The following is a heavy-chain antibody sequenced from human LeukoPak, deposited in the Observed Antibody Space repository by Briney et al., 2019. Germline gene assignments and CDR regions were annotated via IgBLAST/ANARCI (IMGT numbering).Heavy chain of an antibody. CDR2: IYPGDSDT. D-gene: IGHD6-19*01. CDR1: GSCFTSYW. Sequence: GASLKISXKGSGSCFTSYWIGWVRQMPGKGLEWRGIIYPGDSDTRYSPSFQGQVTISADKSISTAYLQWSSLKASDTAMYYCASAAGYSSGWYVYWGQGTLVTVSS. CDR3: ASAAGYSSGWYVY. J-gene: IGHJ4*02. V-gene: IGHV5-51*01.